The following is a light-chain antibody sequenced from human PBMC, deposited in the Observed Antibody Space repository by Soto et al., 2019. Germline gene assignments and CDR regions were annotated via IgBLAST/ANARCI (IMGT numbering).Light chain of an antibody. J-gene: IGKJ1*01. CDR3: QQYAGSRT. V-gene: IGKV3-20*01. Sequence: EIVLTQSPATLSLSPWERATLSCRASQSVDSSYLAWYHQRPGQAPRLLIYGASSRATGIPDRFSGSGSGTDFTLTISRLEPEDFAVYYCQQYAGSRTFGQGTKVDI. CDR2: GAS. CDR1: QSVDSSY.